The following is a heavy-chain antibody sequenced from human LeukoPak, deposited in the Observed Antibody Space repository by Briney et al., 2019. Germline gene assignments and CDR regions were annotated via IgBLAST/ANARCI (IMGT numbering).Heavy chain of an antibody. CDR2: IHYSGST. Sequence: SETLSLTCTVSGGSISSSSYYWGWIRQPPGKGLEWIGSIHYSGSTYYNPSLKSRVTISVDTSKNQFSLKLSSVTAADTAVYYCARTDYDILTGYLYYFDYWGQGTLVTVSS. V-gene: IGHV4-39*01. J-gene: IGHJ4*02. D-gene: IGHD3-9*01. CDR1: GGSISSSSYY. CDR3: ARTDYDILTGYLYYFDY.